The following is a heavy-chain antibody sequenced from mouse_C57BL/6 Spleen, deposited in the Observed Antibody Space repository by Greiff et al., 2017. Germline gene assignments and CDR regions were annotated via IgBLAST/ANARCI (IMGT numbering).Heavy chain of an antibody. CDR3: SRGARGYAGYFDV. CDR1: GYTFTGYW. CDR2: ILPGSGST. D-gene: IGHD2-2*01. V-gene: IGHV1-9*01. Sequence: QVQLQQSGAELMKPGASVKLSCKATGYTFTGYWMDWVKQRPGHGLEWIGVILPGSGSTNYNEKFKGKATFTADTSSNTAYMQLSSLTTEDAAIDYCSRGARGYAGYFDVWGTGTTVTVSS. J-gene: IGHJ1*03.